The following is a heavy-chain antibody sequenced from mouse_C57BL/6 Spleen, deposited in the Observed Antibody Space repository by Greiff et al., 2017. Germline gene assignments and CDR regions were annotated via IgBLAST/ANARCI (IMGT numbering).Heavy chain of an antibody. CDR3: TGSYDGYYYAMDY. CDR2: IRLKSDNYAT. CDR1: GFTFSNYW. V-gene: IGHV6-3*01. D-gene: IGHD2-3*01. Sequence: EVKLVESGGGLVQPGGSMKLSCVASGFTFSNYWMNWVRQSPEKGLEWVAQIRLKSDNYATHYAESVKGRFTISRDDSKSSGYLQMNNLRAEDTGIYYCTGSYDGYYYAMDYWGQGTSVTVSS. J-gene: IGHJ4*01.